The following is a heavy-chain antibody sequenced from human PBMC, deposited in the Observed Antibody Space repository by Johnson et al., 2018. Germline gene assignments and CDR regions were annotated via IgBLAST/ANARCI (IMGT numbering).Heavy chain of an antibody. CDR1: GFTFSRYG. Sequence: QVQLVESGGGVVQXGRSLRLSCAASGFTFSRYGMHWVRQAPGKGLEWVAVIWYDGSNKYYADSVKGRFTISRDNSKNTLYLQMNSLTAEDTAVYYCARDHDSTPRADAFDIWGQGTMVTVSS. V-gene: IGHV3-33*01. CDR2: IWYDGSNK. D-gene: IGHD3-22*01. CDR3: ARDHDSTPRADAFDI. J-gene: IGHJ3*02.